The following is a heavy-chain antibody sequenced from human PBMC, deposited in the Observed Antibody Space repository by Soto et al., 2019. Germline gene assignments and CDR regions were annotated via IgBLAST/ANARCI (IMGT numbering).Heavy chain of an antibody. CDR3: ASSDCTNGVCYDGALDI. V-gene: IGHV3-21*01. CDR2: ISSSSSYI. D-gene: IGHD2-8*01. Sequence: PGGSLRLSCAASGFTFSSYSMNWVRQAPGKGLEWVSSISSSSSYIYYADSVKGRFTISRDNAKNSLYLQMNGLRAEDTAVYYCASSDCTNGVCYDGALDIWGQGTMVTVSS. CDR1: GFTFSSYS. J-gene: IGHJ3*02.